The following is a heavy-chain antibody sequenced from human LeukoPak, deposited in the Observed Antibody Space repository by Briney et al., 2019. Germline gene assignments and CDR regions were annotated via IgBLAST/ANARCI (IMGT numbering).Heavy chain of an antibody. CDR1: GFTFSSYS. Sequence: GGSLRLSCAASGFTFSSYSMNWVRQAPGKGLKWVSYISSSSSTIYYADSVKGRFTISRDNAKNSLYLQMNSLRAEDTAVYYCATHMKNCSSTSCYTTDYWGQGTLVTVSS. V-gene: IGHV3-48*01. CDR3: ATHMKNCSSTSCYTTDY. D-gene: IGHD2-2*02. CDR2: ISSSSSTI. J-gene: IGHJ4*02.